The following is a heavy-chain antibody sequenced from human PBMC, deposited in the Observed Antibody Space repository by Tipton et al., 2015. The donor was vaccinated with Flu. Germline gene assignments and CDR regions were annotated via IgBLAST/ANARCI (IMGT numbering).Heavy chain of an antibody. J-gene: IGHJ6*02. CDR2: IYSGGST. CDR3: ARLRAFHYYGMDV. CDR1: GFNISDNY. V-gene: IGHV3-53*04. D-gene: IGHD1-26*01. Sequence: QLVQSGGGLVQPGGSLRLSCAASGFNISDNYMTWVRQAPGKGLEWVSLIYSGGSTYYADSVKGRFTISRHKSKNTLYLQMNSLRTEDTAVYYCARLRAFHYYGMDVWGQGTTVTVSS.